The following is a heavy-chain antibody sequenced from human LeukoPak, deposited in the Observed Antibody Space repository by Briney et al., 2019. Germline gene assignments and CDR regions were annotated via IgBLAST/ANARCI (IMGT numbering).Heavy chain of an antibody. V-gene: IGHV4-39*07. D-gene: IGHD6-13*01. Sequence: SETLSLTCTVSGGSISSSSYYWGWIRQPPGKGLEWIGEINHSGSTNYNPSLKSRVTISVDTSKNQFSLKLSSVTAADTAVYYCARGNSSLFDYWGQGTLVTVSS. CDR3: ARGNSSLFDY. J-gene: IGHJ4*02. CDR1: GGSISSSSYY. CDR2: INHSGST.